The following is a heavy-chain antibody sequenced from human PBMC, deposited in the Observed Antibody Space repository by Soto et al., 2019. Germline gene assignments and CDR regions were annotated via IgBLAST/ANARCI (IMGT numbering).Heavy chain of an antibody. J-gene: IGHJ5*02. CDR1: GYSISSGYY. Sequence: PSETLSLTCAASGYSISSGYYWGWIRQPPGKGLEWIGSIYHSGSTYYNPSLKSRVTIPVDTSKNQFSLKLSPVTAADTAVYYCAGSLDQRYGITYNWFDPWGQGTLVTVSS. CDR2: IYHSGST. D-gene: IGHD5-18*01. V-gene: IGHV4-38-2*01. CDR3: AGSLDQRYGITYNWFDP.